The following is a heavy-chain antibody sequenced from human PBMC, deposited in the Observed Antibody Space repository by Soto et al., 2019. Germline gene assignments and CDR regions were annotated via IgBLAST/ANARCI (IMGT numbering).Heavy chain of an antibody. D-gene: IGHD1-26*01. J-gene: IGHJ5*02. CDR3: VRTIVGATKGGWFDP. CDR2: FSGRDATT. CDR1: GFTFRSYT. V-gene: IGHV3-23*01. Sequence: EVQLSESGGGLVQPGGSLRLSCAASGFTFRSYTMSWVRQAPGKGLEWVSSFSGRDATTYYADSVKGRFTIYRDNSKNTLYLRMNSLRAEDTALYYCVRTIVGATKGGWFDPWGQGALVTVSS.